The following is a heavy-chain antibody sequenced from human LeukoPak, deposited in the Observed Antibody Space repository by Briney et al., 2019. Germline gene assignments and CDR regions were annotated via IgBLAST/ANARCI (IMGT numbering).Heavy chain of an antibody. Sequence: GGSLTLTCAASGFTFSAYNMNWVRQAPGKELEWLSFIRGSGGTIYYAASVKGRFTISRDNAKNSLYLQMNSLRAEDTAVYYCVRDSFDSTGQYYFDYWGLGTLVTVSS. CDR2: IRGSGGTI. V-gene: IGHV3-48*04. CDR3: VRDSFDSTGQYYFDY. J-gene: IGHJ4*02. CDR1: GFTFSAYN. D-gene: IGHD3-22*01.